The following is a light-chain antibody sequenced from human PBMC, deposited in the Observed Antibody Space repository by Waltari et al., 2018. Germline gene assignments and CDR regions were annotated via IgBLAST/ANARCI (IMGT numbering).Light chain of an antibody. CDR2: QDS. V-gene: IGLV3-1*01. CDR1: TLGDKY. CDR3: QAWDSSKVV. Sequence: SYELTQPPSVSVSPGQTASIPCSGDTLGDKYACWYQQKPGQSPVLVIYQDSKRPSGIPERFSGSNSGNTATVTISGTQAMDEADYYCQAWDSSKVVFGGGTKLTVL. J-gene: IGLJ2*01.